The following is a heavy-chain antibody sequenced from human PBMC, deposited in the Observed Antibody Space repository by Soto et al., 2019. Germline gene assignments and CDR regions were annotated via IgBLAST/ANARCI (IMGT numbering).Heavy chain of an antibody. CDR2: ISSGSSTI. CDR1: GFTFSTYS. D-gene: IGHD4-17*01. J-gene: IGHJ4*02. CDR3: ARKSTRETTVESRYFDS. V-gene: IGHV3-48*02. Sequence: PGGSLRLSCAGSGFTFSTYSMIWVRQAPGKGLEWVSYISSGSSTIYYADSVRGRFTISRDNGKNSLYLQMNSLRDEDTAVYYCARKSTRETTVESRYFDSWGQGTLVTVS.